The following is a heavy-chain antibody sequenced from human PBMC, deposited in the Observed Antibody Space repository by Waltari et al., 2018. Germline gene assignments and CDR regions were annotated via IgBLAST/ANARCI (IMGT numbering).Heavy chain of an antibody. V-gene: IGHV4-34*01. CDR3: ARLKTDGSGSPIGRY. Sequence: QVQLQQWGAGLLKPSETLSLTCAVYGGSFSGYYWSWIRQPPGKGLEWIGEINHSGSTNYNPSLKSRVTRSVDTSKNQFSLKLSSVTAADTAMYYCARLKTDGSGSPIGRYWGQGTLVIVSS. CDR1: GGSFSGYY. CDR2: INHSGST. J-gene: IGHJ4*02. D-gene: IGHD3-10*01.